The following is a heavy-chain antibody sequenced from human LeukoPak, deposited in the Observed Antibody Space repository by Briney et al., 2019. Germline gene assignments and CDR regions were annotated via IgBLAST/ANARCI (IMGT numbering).Heavy chain of an antibody. Sequence: SQTLSLTCTVSGGSISSGDYYWSWIRQPPGKGLEWIGYIYYSGSTYYNPSLKSRVTISVDTSKNQFSLKLSSVTAADTAVYYCARVEYYGSGSYYEFAVWFDPWGQRTLVTVSS. CDR1: GGSISSGDYY. D-gene: IGHD3-10*01. J-gene: IGHJ5*02. CDR3: ARVEYYGSGSYYEFAVWFDP. V-gene: IGHV4-30-4*01. CDR2: IYYSGST.